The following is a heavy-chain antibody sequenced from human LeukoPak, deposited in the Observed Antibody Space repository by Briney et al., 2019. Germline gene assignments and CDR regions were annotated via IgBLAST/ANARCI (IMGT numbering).Heavy chain of an antibody. V-gene: IGHV3-66*01. D-gene: IGHD6-19*01. J-gene: IGHJ6*02. CDR1: GFIVSGNY. CDR2: VYSGGLT. CDR3: VRDRWPGLGDF. Sequence: TGGSLRLSCAASGFIVSGNYMSWVRQAPGEGLEWVSTVYSGGLTFYADPVKGRFTISRDNSKNTLYLQMSSLRAEDTAVYYCVRDRWPGLGDFWGQGTTVTVSS.